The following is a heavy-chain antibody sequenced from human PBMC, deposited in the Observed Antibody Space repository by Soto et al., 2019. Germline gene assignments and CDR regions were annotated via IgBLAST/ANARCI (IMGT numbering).Heavy chain of an antibody. J-gene: IGHJ4*02. CDR2: IYYSGST. V-gene: IGHV4-39*01. CDR3: ARHRYSYGVYYFDY. D-gene: IGHD5-18*01. Sequence: PSETLSLTCSVSGGSISSSSYFWGWSRQPPGKGLEWIGSIYYSGSTNYNPSLTSRVTISVDTSKNQFSLKLSSVTAADTAVYYCARHRYSYGVYYFDYWGQGTLVTVSS. CDR1: GGSISSSSYF.